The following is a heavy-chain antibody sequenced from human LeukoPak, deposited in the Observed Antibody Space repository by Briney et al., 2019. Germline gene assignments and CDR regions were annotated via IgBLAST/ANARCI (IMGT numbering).Heavy chain of an antibody. Sequence: SETLSLTCTVSGGSISSYYWSWIRQPPAKGLEWIGYIYYSGSTNYNPSLKSRVTISVDTSKNQFSLKLSSVTAADTAVYYCARGRLRWSSIDAFDIWGQGTMVTVSS. CDR1: GGSISSYY. J-gene: IGHJ3*02. CDR3: ARGRLRWSSIDAFDI. D-gene: IGHD4-23*01. V-gene: IGHV4-59*01. CDR2: IYYSGST.